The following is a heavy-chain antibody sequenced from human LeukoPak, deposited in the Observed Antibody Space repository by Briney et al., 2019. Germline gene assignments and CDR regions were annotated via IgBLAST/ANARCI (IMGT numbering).Heavy chain of an antibody. J-gene: IGHJ4*02. D-gene: IGHD3-10*01. V-gene: IGHV1-69*13. CDR2: IIPIFGTA. CDR3: ARGRHPVRGVISMNFDY. Sequence: SVKVSCKASGGTFSSYAISWVRQAPGQGLEWMGGIIPIFGTANYAQKFQGRVTITADESTSTAYMGLSSLRSEDTAVYYCARGRHPVRGVISMNFDYWGQGTLVTVSS. CDR1: GGTFSSYA.